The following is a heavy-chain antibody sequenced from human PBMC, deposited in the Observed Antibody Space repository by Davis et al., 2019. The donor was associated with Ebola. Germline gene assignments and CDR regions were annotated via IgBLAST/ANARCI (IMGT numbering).Heavy chain of an antibody. V-gene: IGHV5-51*01. J-gene: IGHJ3*02. CDR3: ASNYGDYERGAFDI. Sequence: QVSCKGSGYSFTSYWIGWVRQMPGNGLEWMGIIYPGDSDTSYSPSFQGQVTISADKSISTAYLQWSSLKASDTAMYYCASNYGDYERGAFDIWGQGTMVTVSS. D-gene: IGHD4-17*01. CDR2: IYPGDSDT. CDR1: GYSFTSYW.